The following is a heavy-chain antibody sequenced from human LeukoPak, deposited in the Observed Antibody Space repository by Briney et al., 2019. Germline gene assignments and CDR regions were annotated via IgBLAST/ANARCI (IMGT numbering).Heavy chain of an antibody. J-gene: IGHJ4*02. D-gene: IGHD2-8*01. Sequence: PGGSLRLSCAGSGFTFSSDAMSWVRQAPGKGLEWVAAISDSGDYTYYADSVKRRFTISRDNSKNTLYMHVNSVRAEDPAVYYCAKETSIGKYCTSGVCSPFDYWGQGTLVPVSS. CDR3: AKETSIGKYCTSGVCSPFDY. CDR1: GFTFSSDA. V-gene: IGHV3-23*01. CDR2: ISDSGDYT.